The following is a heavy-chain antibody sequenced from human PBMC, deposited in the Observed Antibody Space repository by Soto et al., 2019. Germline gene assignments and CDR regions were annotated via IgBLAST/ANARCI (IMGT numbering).Heavy chain of an antibody. V-gene: IGHV6-1*01. Sequence: SQTLSLTCVISGDSVSSNSAAWNCISHSPSRCLEWLGRTYYRSKWYNDYAVSVKSRITINPDTSKNQFSLQLNSVTPEDTAVYYCAREKVEMANFDYWGQGTLVTVSS. J-gene: IGHJ4*02. CDR3: AREKVEMANFDY. CDR1: GDSVSSNSAA. CDR2: TYYRSKWYN. D-gene: IGHD2-2*01.